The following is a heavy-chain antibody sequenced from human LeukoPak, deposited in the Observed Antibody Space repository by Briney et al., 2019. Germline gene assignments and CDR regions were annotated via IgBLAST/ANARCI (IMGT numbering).Heavy chain of an antibody. V-gene: IGHV4-38-2*02. D-gene: IGHD6-19*01. J-gene: IGHJ4*02. CDR3: SSTRLGYSGGWH. CDR2: IYYGGTT. Sequence: SEALSLTCTVSGGSISSDYSWGWIRQPPGKGLEWIGNIYYGGTTYYNSSLKSRVTISVDTSKNQISLKLSSVTASDTSIYYCSSTRLGYSGGWHWGQGTLVTVSS. CDR1: GGSISSDYS.